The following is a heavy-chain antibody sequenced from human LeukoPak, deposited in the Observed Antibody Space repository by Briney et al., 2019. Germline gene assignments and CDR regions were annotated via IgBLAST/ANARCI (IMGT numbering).Heavy chain of an antibody. D-gene: IGHD6-13*01. Sequence: GGSLRLSCAASGFTFSDYYMSWIRQAPGKGLEWVSYISSSGSTIYYADSVKGRFTISRDNAKNSLYLQMNSLRAEDTAVYYCARDQRVIAAAGIDYYYYMDVWGKGTTVTISS. CDR1: GFTFSDYY. V-gene: IGHV3-11*01. CDR3: ARDQRVIAAAGIDYYYYMDV. J-gene: IGHJ6*03. CDR2: ISSSGSTI.